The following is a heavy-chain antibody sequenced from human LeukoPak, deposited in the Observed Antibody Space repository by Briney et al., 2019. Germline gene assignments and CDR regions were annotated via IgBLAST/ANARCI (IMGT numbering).Heavy chain of an antibody. V-gene: IGHV1-69*13. CDR3: ATIGDSYDSTGYYFDS. Sequence: SVKVSCKASGGTFSRLGITWVRQAPGQGLKWMGLISPSFGTPNYAQNFQARVSITADESRSTAYMEMSSLRSDDTAVYYCATIGDSYDSTGYYFDSWGQGTLVTVSS. CDR1: GGTFSRLG. D-gene: IGHD3-22*01. CDR2: ISPSFGTP. J-gene: IGHJ4*02.